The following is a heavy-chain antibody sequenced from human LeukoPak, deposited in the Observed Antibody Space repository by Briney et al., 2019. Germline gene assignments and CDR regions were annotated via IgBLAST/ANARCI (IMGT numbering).Heavy chain of an antibody. CDR1: GFTFSTYA. J-gene: IGHJ4*02. Sequence: GGSLRLSCAASGFTFSTYAVNWVRQAPGKGLEWVSAISGSGGSTYYADSVKGRFTISRDNSKNTLYLQMNSLRAEDTAVYYCAKDSPRYGSGSYDYWGQGTLVTVSS. V-gene: IGHV3-23*01. CDR3: AKDSPRYGSGSYDY. CDR2: ISGSGGST. D-gene: IGHD3-10*01.